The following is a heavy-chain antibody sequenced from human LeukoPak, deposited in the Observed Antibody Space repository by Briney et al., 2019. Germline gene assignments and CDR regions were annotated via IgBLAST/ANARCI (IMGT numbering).Heavy chain of an antibody. Sequence: PGGSLRLSCAASGFPSSSYWMSWVGRAPGKGLEWVAIIKQDGSEKYYVDSVKGRFTISRDNAEKSLYLQMNSLRAADTAVYYCATSRTSDYWGQGTLVTVSS. J-gene: IGHJ4*02. CDR2: IKQDGSEK. CDR3: ATSRTSDY. CDR1: GFPSSSYW. V-gene: IGHV3-7*03. D-gene: IGHD1-14*01.